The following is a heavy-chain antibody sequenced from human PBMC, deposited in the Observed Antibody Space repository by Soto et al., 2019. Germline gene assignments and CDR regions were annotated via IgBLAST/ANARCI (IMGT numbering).Heavy chain of an antibody. CDR3: ARVGRSGWLDY. D-gene: IGHD6-19*01. CDR2: INPSGGST. V-gene: IGHV1-46*01. CDR1: GYTFTSYY. Sequence: ASVKVSCKASGYTFTSYYMHWVREAPGQGLEWMGIINPSGGSTSYAQKFQGRVTMTRDTSTSTVYMELSSLRSEDTAVYYCARVGRSGWLDYWGQGTLVTVSS. J-gene: IGHJ4*02.